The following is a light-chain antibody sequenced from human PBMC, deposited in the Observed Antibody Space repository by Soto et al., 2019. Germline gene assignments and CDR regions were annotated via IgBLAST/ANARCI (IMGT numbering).Light chain of an antibody. CDR3: CSYAGSTTWV. CDR2: EAT. V-gene: IGLV2-23*01. CDR1: SSDVGSYNF. Sequence: QSALTQPASVSGSPGQSITISCTGTSSDVGSYNFVSWYQQRPGKAPKLMIFEATKRPSGVPNRFSGSKSGNTASLTISGLQAEDEADYYCCSYAGSTTWVFGGGTKVTVL. J-gene: IGLJ3*02.